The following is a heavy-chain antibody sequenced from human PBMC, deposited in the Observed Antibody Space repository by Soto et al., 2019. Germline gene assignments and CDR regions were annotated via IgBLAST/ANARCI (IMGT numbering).Heavy chain of an antibody. J-gene: IGHJ4*02. D-gene: IGHD3-10*01. Sequence: EVQLVESGGGLVKPGGSLRLSCAASGFTFGDAWMTWVRQTPGKGLEWVGRIISKTDGGTTDYAAPVKGRFSISRDDSKNMLYLQMNSLKTGDTGVYYCTTDYYFGSGNGDYWGQGTLVTVSS. CDR1: GFTFGDAW. CDR2: IISKTDGGTT. CDR3: TTDYYFGSGNGDY. V-gene: IGHV3-15*01.